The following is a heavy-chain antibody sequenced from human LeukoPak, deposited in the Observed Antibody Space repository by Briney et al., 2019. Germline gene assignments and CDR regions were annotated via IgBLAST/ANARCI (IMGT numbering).Heavy chain of an antibody. CDR1: GFTFSNNW. Sequence: GGSLRLSCAASGFTFSNNWMTWVRQAPGKGLEWVASVKKDASEMYYVDSVKGRFTISRDNAKNSLYLQMNSLRAEDTAVYYCARDVYSNSAYYYYYYMDVWGKGTTVTVSS. CDR3: ARDVYSNSAYYYYYYMDV. D-gene: IGHD4-11*01. V-gene: IGHV3-7*01. J-gene: IGHJ6*03. CDR2: VKKDASEM.